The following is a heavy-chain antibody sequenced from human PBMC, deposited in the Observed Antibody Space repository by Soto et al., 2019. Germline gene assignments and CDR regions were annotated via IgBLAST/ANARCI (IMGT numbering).Heavy chain of an antibody. V-gene: IGHV3-23*01. Sequence: LRLSCAASGFTFSSYAMSWVRQAPGKGLEWVSAISGSGSSIYYADSVRGRFTISRDNSKNTVFLHMDSLRAEDTAVYYCAKDRDYPRDQFHYWGQGTLVTVSS. CDR2: ISGSGSSI. CDR3: AKDRDYPRDQFHY. D-gene: IGHD2-2*01. J-gene: IGHJ4*02. CDR1: GFTFSSYA.